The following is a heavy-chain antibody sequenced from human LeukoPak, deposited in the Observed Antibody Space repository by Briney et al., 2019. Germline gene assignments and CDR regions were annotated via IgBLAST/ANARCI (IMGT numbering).Heavy chain of an antibody. Sequence: GGSLRLSCAASGFTVSTNYMSWVRQAPGKGLEWVSVIYSGGSTYYADSVKGRFTISRHNSKNTLYLQMNSLRAEDTAVYYCARDPSEGYFDYWGQGTLVTVSS. J-gene: IGHJ4*02. CDR1: GFTVSTNY. CDR2: IYSGGST. V-gene: IGHV3-53*04. CDR3: ARDPSEGYFDY.